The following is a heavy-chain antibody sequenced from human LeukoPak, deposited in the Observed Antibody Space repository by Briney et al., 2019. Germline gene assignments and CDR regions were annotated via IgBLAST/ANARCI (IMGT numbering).Heavy chain of an antibody. CDR3: ARGLHEVVRRLLITGDFDY. J-gene: IGHJ4*02. Sequence: ASVKVSCKTSGYTFTDYYIHWVRQAPGQGLEWMGWINPNSGGTNYAQKFQGRVIMTRDTSISTAYMELSRLRSDNTAVYYCARGLHEVVRRLLITGDFDYWGQGTLVTVSS. CDR1: GYTFTDYY. CDR2: INPNSGGT. V-gene: IGHV1-2*02. D-gene: IGHD3-10*01.